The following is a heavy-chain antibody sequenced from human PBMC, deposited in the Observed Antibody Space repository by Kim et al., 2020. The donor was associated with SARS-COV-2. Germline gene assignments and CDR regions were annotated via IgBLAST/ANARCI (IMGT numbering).Heavy chain of an antibody. D-gene: IGHD3-16*01. J-gene: IGHJ6*01. CDR1: GFTFSSYA. V-gene: IGHV3-23*01. CDR2: ISGSGGST. CDR3: AKDRHVYWPYYYVMDV. Sequence: GGSLRLSCAASGFTFSSYAMSWVRQAPGKGLEWVSAISGSGGSTYYADSVKGRFTISRDNSKNTLYLQMNSLRADDTAVYYCAKDRHVYWPYYYVMDVWGEGTAVTVSS.